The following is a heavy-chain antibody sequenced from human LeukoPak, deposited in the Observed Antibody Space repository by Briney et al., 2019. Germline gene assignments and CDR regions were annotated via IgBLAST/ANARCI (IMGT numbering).Heavy chain of an antibody. CDR3: ARDWVGATVRRYYYYYMDV. Sequence: ASVKVSCKASGYTFTSYGISWVRQAPGQGLEWMGWISAYNGNTNYAQKLQGRVTMTTDTSTSTAYMELRSLRSDDTAVYYCARDWVGATVRRYYYYYMDVWGKGTTVTVSS. CDR2: ISAYNGNT. CDR1: GYTFTSYG. D-gene: IGHD1-26*01. V-gene: IGHV1-18*01. J-gene: IGHJ6*03.